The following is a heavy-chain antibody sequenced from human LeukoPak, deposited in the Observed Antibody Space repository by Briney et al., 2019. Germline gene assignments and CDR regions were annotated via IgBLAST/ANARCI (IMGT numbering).Heavy chain of an antibody. D-gene: IGHD6-13*01. CDR2: IIDTGST. CDR3: ARLGRIAAAGTVPSY. J-gene: IGHJ4*02. CDR1: GDSIRTYY. V-gene: IGHV4-59*12. Sequence: SETLSLTCSVSGDSIRTYYWSWIRQPPGKGLEWIGYIIDTGSTNYNPSLKSRVTISVDTSKNQFSLKLSSVTAADTAVYYCARLGRIAAAGTVPSYWGQGTLVTVSS.